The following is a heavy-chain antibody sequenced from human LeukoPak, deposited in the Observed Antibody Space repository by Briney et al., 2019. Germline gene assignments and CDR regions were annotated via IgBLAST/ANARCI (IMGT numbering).Heavy chain of an antibody. J-gene: IGHJ4*02. CDR1: GYSISSGYY. D-gene: IGHD5-24*01. CDR2: IYHSGST. V-gene: IGHV4-38-2*02. CDR3: ARQSGEMATIPLDY. Sequence: KPSETLSLTCTVSGYSISSGYYWGWIRQPPGKGLEWIGSIYHSGSTYYNPSLKSRVTISVDTSKNQFSLKLSSVTAADTAVYYCARQSGEMATIPLDYWGQGTLVTVSS.